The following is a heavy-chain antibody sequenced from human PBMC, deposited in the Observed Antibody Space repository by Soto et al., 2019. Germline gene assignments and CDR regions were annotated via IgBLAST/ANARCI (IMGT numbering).Heavy chain of an antibody. CDR1: GGTFSSYT. J-gene: IGHJ6*02. V-gene: IGHV1-69*02. CDR3: ARVGTAMAKGDMDV. D-gene: IGHD5-18*01. CDR2: IIPILGIA. Sequence: QVQLVQSGAEVKKPGSSVKVSCKASGGTFSSYTISWVRQAPGQGLDWMGRIIPILGIANYAQKFQGRVTITADKSTSTAYMELSSLRSEDTAVYYCARVGTAMAKGDMDVWGQGTTVTVSS.